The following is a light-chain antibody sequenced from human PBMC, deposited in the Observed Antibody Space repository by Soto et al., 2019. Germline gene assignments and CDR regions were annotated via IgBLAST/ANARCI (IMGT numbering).Light chain of an antibody. Sequence: QSALTQPASVSGSPGQSITISFAGTRSDIGASNSVSWYQHLPGRSPTLIIYEATNRPSGVSERFSGSKAGDTASLTISGLQADDESEYFCISYKTDDTFVFGGGTKLTVL. CDR3: ISYKTDDTFV. J-gene: IGLJ2*01. CDR2: EAT. V-gene: IGLV2-14*01. CDR1: RSDIGASNS.